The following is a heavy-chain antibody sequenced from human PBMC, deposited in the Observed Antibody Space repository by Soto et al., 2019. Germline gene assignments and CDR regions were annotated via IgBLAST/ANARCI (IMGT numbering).Heavy chain of an antibody. CDR2: INPGATGT. D-gene: IGHD3-3*01. V-gene: IGHV1-46*01. CDR3: ARDDYWSGFNEAAYGMGV. Sequence: ASVKVSCKAFGYSFTRNYLHWVRQAPGQGLEWMGVINPGATGTTYAPKFQARVTMTRDTSTSTVYMELNSLRSDDTAVYYCARDDYWSGFNEAAYGMGVCGQGTTVAVAS. CDR1: GYSFTRNY. J-gene: IGHJ6*02.